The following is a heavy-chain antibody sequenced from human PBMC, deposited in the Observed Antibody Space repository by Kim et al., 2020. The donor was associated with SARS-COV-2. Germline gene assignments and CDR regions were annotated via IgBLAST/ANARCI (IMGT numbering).Heavy chain of an antibody. Sequence: ASVKVSCKTSGYTFSTYGIGWVRQAPGQGLDWMGWISPYNGNTNIVQRFKGRVTMTTDASTTTAYMEMRSLRPDDTAVYFCARTTQASYFYGSGSYGYWG. CDR3: ARTTQASYFYGSGSYGY. J-gene: IGHJ4*01. CDR2: ISPYNGNT. D-gene: IGHD3-10*01. V-gene: IGHV1-18*01. CDR1: GYTFSTYG.